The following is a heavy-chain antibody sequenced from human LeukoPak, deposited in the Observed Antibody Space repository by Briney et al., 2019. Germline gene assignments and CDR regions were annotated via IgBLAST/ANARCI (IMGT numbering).Heavy chain of an antibody. V-gene: IGHV3-7*01. J-gene: IGHJ6*02. Sequence: HPGGSLRLSCAASEFAFSNYWMSWVRRAPGKGLEWVANIKQDGSEKYYVDSVKGRFTISRDNAKNSLYLQMNSLRAEDTAVYYCVREAGSRSGMDVWGQGTTVTVSS. CDR2: IKQDGSEK. CDR1: EFAFSNYW. CDR3: VREAGSRSGMDV.